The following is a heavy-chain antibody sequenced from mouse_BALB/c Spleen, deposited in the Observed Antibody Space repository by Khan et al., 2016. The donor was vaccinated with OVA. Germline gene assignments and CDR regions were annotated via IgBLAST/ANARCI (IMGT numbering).Heavy chain of an antibody. Sequence: EVQLQESGPGLVKPSQSLSLTCTVTGYSITSDYAWNWIRQFPGNKLEWMGYIKYSGSTSYNPSLKSRISITRYTSKNQFFLQLSSVTTEDTARYYCARSGTITTVVATNFDCWGRGTTLTVSS. CDR3: ARSGTITTVVATNFDC. J-gene: IGHJ2*01. D-gene: IGHD1-1*01. CDR1: GYSITSDYA. CDR2: IKYSGST. V-gene: IGHV3-2*02.